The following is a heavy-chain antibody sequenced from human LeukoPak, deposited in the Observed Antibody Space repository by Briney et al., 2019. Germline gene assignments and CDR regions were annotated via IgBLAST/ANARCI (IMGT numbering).Heavy chain of an antibody. CDR3: TKETPQMDD. D-gene: IGHD2-15*01. CDR2: ISSTGNTV. CDR1: GFTFSSYE. J-gene: IGHJ6*04. V-gene: IGHV3-48*03. Sequence: GGSLRLSCAASGFTFSSYEMNWVRQAPGQGLEWVAYISSTGNTVHYAGSVKGRFTISRDNAKNSLYLQMNRLRAEDTAVYYCTKETPQMDDWGKGTTVTVSS.